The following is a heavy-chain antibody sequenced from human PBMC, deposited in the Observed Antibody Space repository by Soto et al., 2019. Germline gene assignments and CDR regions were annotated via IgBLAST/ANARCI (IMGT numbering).Heavy chain of an antibody. Sequence: QVQLQESGPGLVKPSQTLSLTCTVSGGSISSGGYYWSWIRQHPGKGLEWIGYIYYSGSTYYNPSLKTRVTITVDTSKNQFSPKLSSVTAADTAVDYCARDAMGYCSGGSCSYNWFDPWGQGTLVTVSS. V-gene: IGHV4-31*03. J-gene: IGHJ5*02. CDR3: ARDAMGYCSGGSCSYNWFDP. CDR1: GGSISSGGYY. CDR2: IYYSGST. D-gene: IGHD2-15*01.